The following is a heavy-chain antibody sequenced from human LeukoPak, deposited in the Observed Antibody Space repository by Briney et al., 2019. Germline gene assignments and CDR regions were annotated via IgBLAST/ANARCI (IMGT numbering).Heavy chain of an antibody. D-gene: IGHD4-17*01. CDR3: AKDPNGDFIGAFDF. CDR1: GFTFNSYA. V-gene: IGHV3-30*18. Sequence: GGSLRLSCAASGFTFNSYAMQWVRQAPGKGLEWVAVISLDGSNKYYGDSVKGRFTISRDNSKNTLYLQMNGLRADDTAVYYCAKDPNGDFIGAFDFWGQGTMVTVSS. J-gene: IGHJ3*01. CDR2: ISLDGSNK.